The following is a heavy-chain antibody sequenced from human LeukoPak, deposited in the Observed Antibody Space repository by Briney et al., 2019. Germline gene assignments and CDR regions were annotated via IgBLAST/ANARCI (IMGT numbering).Heavy chain of an antibody. CDR1: GYTFTSYG. J-gene: IGHJ4*02. Sequence: ASVKVSCKASGYTFTSYGINWVRQAPGQGLEWMGWISAYNGNTNYAQKLQGRVTMTTDTSTSTAYMELRSLRSDDTAVYYCARAAKPRYFDWLPTVDYWGQGTLVTVSS. V-gene: IGHV1-18*01. D-gene: IGHD3-9*01. CDR2: ISAYNGNT. CDR3: ARAAKPRYFDWLPTVDY.